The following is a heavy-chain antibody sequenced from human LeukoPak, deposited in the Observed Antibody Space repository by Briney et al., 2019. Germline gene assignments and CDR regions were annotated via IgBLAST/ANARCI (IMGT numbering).Heavy chain of an antibody. Sequence: PSETLSLTCTVSGGSVNSGTYYWSWIRQPPGKGLEWIGNIYYSGGAYYNPSLKSRVTISVDTSKNQFSLKLSSVTAADTAVYYCARDSSPFDFADAFDIWGQGTMVTVSS. J-gene: IGHJ3*02. CDR1: GGSVNSGTYY. V-gene: IGHV4-39*07. CDR2: IYYSGGA. D-gene: IGHD3-10*01. CDR3: ARDSSPFDFADAFDI.